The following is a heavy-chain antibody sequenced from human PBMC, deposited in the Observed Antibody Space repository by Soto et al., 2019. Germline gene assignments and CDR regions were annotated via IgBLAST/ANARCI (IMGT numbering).Heavy chain of an antibody. D-gene: IGHD6-13*01. CDR1: GGSFSGYY. V-gene: IGHV4-34*01. CDR2: INHSGST. Sequence: QVQLQQWGAGLLKPSETLSLTCAVYGGSFSGYYWSWIRQPPGKGLEWIGEINHSGSTNYNPSLKRRVPLPVDTSKNQFSLKLSSVTAADTAVYYCARGVAAAGIDGFDPWGQGTLVTVSS. CDR3: ARGVAAAGIDGFDP. J-gene: IGHJ5*02.